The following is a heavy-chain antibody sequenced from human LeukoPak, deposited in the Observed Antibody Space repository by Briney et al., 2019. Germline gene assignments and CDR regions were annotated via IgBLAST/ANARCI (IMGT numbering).Heavy chain of an antibody. J-gene: IGHJ4*02. Sequence: PGRSLRLSCTASGFTFGDYAMSWVRQAPGKGLEWVGFIRSKAYAGTTEYAASVKCRFTISRDDSTSIAYLQMNSLKTEDTAVYYCTRTRCSGGSCYFDYWGQGTLVTVSS. D-gene: IGHD2-15*01. V-gene: IGHV3-49*04. CDR2: IRSKAYAGTT. CDR3: TRTRCSGGSCYFDY. CDR1: GFTFGDYA.